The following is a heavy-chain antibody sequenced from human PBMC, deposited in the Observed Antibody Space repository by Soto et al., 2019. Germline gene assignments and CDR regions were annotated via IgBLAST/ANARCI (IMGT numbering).Heavy chain of an antibody. CDR3: AKDGIRKDDY. V-gene: IGHV3-23*01. J-gene: IGHJ4*02. CDR1: GFSIGDYA. CDR2: ISDSGVNT. Sequence: PGGSLRLSCAASGFSIGDYAMSWVRQAPGKGLEWVSSISDSGVNTFYADSVKGRFAIYRDKSKNTVYMQMNILRNDDTALYYCAKDGIRKDDYWGRGTLVTVSS.